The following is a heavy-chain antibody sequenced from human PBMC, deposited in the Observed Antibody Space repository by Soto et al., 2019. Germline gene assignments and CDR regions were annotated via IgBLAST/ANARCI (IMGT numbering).Heavy chain of an antibody. Sequence: QVQLQESGPGLVKPSQTLSLTCTVSGGPISSDDYSWNWIRQHPGKGLQWIGYIYYGGSTFSNPSLKGQVPILLDTSENQFSLRLTTVTAADTAVYYCARGWDTMETPPFVYWGQGTLVTVSS. J-gene: IGHJ4*02. CDR2: IYYGGST. D-gene: IGHD3-3*01. CDR1: GGPISSDDYS. CDR3: ARGWDTMETPPFVY. V-gene: IGHV4-31*01.